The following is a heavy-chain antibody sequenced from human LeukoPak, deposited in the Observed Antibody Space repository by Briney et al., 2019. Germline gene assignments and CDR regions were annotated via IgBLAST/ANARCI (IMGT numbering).Heavy chain of an antibody. J-gene: IGHJ4*02. Sequence: GASVKVSCKASGYTFTSYYMHWVRQAPGQGLEWMGVINPSDGSTSYAQKFQGRVTMTRDTSTSTVYMELSSLRSEDTAVYYCARTPVLYWYDSSGYYDYWGQGTLVTVSS. D-gene: IGHD3-22*01. CDR1: GYTFTSYY. CDR3: ARTPVLYWYDSSGYYDY. CDR2: INPSDGST. V-gene: IGHV1-46*01.